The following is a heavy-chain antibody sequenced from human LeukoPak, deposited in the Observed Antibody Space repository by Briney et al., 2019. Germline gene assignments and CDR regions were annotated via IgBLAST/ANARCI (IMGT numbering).Heavy chain of an antibody. CDR2: ISHTGST. CDR1: GGSFSGYY. CDR3: ASGYSYGYLDY. J-gene: IGHJ4*02. V-gene: IGHV4-34*01. Sequence: SETLSLTCAVYGGSFSGYYWSWIRQPPGKGLEWIGEISHTGSTNYNPSLKGRVTISVDTSKNQFSLKLSSVTAADTAVYYCASGYSYGYLDYWGQGTLVTVSS. D-gene: IGHD5-18*01.